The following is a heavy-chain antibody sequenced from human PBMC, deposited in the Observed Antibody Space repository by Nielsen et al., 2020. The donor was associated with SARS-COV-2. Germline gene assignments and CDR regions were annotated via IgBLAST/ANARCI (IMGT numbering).Heavy chain of an antibody. CDR3: ASCKGDGKYFDCEGFDY. Sequence: ASVKVSCKASGYSFTSYEINWVRQATGQGLEWMGWMNLNSGNTGYAQKFQGRVTMTRSTSTSTAYMELHSLGSEDTAVYYCASCKGDGKYFDCEGFDYWGQGTLVTVSS. CDR1: GYSFTSYE. CDR2: MNLNSGNT. V-gene: IGHV1-8*02. J-gene: IGHJ4*02. D-gene: IGHD3-9*01.